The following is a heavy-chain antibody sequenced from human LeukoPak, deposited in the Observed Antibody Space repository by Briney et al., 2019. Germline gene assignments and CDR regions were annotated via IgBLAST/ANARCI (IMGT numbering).Heavy chain of an antibody. V-gene: IGHV3-11*05. CDR1: GFTFSDYY. J-gene: IGHJ4*02. CDR2: ISGSSTYT. D-gene: IGHD2-2*01. Sequence: GGSLRLSCAASGFTFSDYYMSWIRQAPGKGLEWVSYISGSSTYTNYADSVKGRFTISRDNAKNSLYLQMNSLRAEDTAVYYCARDGDRCSSSSCYGPGDNWGQGTLVTVSS. CDR3: ARDGDRCSSSSCYGPGDN.